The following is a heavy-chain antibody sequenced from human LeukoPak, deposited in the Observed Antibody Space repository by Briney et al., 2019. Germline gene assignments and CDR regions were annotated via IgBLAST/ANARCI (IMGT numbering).Heavy chain of an antibody. Sequence: SETLSLTCTVSGGSISSYYWSWIRQPPGKGLEWIGYIYYSGSTNYNPSLKSRVTISVDTSKNQFSLKLSSVTAADTAVYYCAIVRSAAVIDYWGQGTLVTVSS. J-gene: IGHJ4*02. CDR2: IYYSGST. CDR3: AIVRSAAVIDY. V-gene: IGHV4-59*01. CDR1: GGSISSYY. D-gene: IGHD6-13*01.